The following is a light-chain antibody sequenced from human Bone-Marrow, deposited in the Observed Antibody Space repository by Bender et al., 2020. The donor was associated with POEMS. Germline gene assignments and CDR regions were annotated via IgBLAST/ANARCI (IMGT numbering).Light chain of an antibody. CDR1: SSNIGRHY. Sequence: QSVLTQPPSVSGTPGQRVTISCSGSSSNIGRHYVYWYQHLPGTAPTLLIYKNDQRPSGVPDRFSGSKSGNTASLTISGLQADDEADYYCCSYAGNNIVVFGGGTKVTVL. J-gene: IGLJ2*01. CDR2: KND. V-gene: IGLV1-47*01. CDR3: CSYAGNNIVV.